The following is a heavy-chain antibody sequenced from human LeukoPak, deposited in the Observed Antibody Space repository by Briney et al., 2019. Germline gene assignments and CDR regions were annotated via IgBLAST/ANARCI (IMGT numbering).Heavy chain of an antibody. CDR1: GFTFSSYS. J-gene: IGHJ4*02. D-gene: IGHD2-2*01. CDR3: ARDCSSTSCYGGFDY. Sequence: GGSLRLSCAASGFTFSSYSMNWVRQAPGKGLEWVSYIRSSSSTIYYADSVKGRFTISRDNAKNSLYLQMNSLRAEDTAVYYCARDCSSTSCYGGFDYWGQGTLVTVSS. V-gene: IGHV3-48*01. CDR2: IRSSSSTI.